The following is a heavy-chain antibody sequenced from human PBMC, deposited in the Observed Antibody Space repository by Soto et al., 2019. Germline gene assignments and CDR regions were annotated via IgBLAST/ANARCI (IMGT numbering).Heavy chain of an antibody. V-gene: IGHV4-34*01. J-gene: IGHJ4*02. D-gene: IGHD3-22*01. CDR3: ARYGYYDSFDY. CDR1: GGSFSGYY. Sequence: SETLSLTCAVYGGSFSGYYWSWIRQPPGKGLEWIGEINHSGSTHYNPSLKSRVTTSVDTSKNQFSLKLGSVTAADTAVYYCARYGYYDSFDYWGQGTLVTVSS. CDR2: INHSGST.